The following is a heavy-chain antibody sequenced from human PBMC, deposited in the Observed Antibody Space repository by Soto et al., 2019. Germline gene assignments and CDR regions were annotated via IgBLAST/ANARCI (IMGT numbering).Heavy chain of an antibody. J-gene: IGHJ4*02. V-gene: IGHV3-23*01. CDR3: AKDRLAGNFDY. CDR1: GFTFNSYA. Sequence: GGSLRLSCAASGFTFNSYAMNWFRQAPGKGLEWVATISATGGSTYYADSVKGRFTISRDNSKNTLYLQMNGLRVEDTAVYYCAKDRLAGNFDYWGQGSQVTVSS. CDR2: ISATGGST.